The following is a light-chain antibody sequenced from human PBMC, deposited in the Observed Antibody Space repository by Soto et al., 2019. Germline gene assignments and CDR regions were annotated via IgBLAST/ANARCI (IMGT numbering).Light chain of an antibody. CDR1: QDITNY. CDR2: TAT. CDR3: QQYHSYPIT. J-gene: IGKJ5*01. V-gene: IGKV1-16*01. Sequence: DIQMTQSPSSLSASVGDRVTITCRASQDITNYLAWFQQKPGNAPKSLISTATSLPSGDTSTFSGSGSGTDFTLTIRTLQPEDFATYYCQQYHSYPITFGQGTRLEIK.